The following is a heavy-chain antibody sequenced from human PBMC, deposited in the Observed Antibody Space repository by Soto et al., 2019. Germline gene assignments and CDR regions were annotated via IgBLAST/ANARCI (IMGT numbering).Heavy chain of an antibody. CDR2: VNPNSGNT. V-gene: IGHV1-8*01. CDR3: ETHSWSYDFDT. D-gene: IGHD1-26*01. J-gene: IGHJ4*02. CDR1: TFTYINYD. Sequence: QVQLVQSGAEVKKPGASVRVSCKASTFTYINYDITWVRQATGQGLEWMGWVNPNSGNTGYAQKFQGRVTMTRTTSISTAYIEVSSLTAEDTAVSYGETHSWSYDFDTWGQGTRVTVSS.